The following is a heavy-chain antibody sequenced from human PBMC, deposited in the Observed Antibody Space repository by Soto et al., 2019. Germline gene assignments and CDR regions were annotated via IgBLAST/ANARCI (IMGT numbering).Heavy chain of an antibody. CDR2: INSDGSST. J-gene: IGHJ4*02. D-gene: IGHD3-3*01. CDR1: GFTFSSYW. CDR3: ARGNTIFGVVIYYGIIFDY. V-gene: IGHV3-74*01. Sequence: QPGGSLRLSCAASGFTFSSYWMHWVRQAPGKGLVWVSRINSDGSSTSYADSVKGRFTISRDNAKNTLYLQMNSLRAGDTAVYYCARGNTIFGVVIYYGIIFDYWGQGT.